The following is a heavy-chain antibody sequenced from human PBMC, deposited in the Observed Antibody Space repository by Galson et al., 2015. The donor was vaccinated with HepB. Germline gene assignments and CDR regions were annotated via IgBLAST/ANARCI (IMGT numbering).Heavy chain of an antibody. CDR1: GFTFSDYY. CDR3: ARVAHSDYGDHAHFDF. J-gene: IGHJ4*02. CDR2: ISANTIYT. V-gene: IGHV3-11*06. D-gene: IGHD4-17*01. Sequence: SLRLSCAASGFTFSDYYMTWIRQVPGKGLEWISYISANTIYTNYAASVKGRFTISRDSVKNSVFLQMNSLRAEDAALYYCARVAHSDYGDHAHFDFWGRGTLVTVSS.